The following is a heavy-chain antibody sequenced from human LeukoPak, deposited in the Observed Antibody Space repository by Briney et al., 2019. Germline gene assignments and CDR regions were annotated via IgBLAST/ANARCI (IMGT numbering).Heavy chain of an antibody. V-gene: IGHV3-13*04. J-gene: IGHJ2*01. CDR2: IGSAGDT. CDR3: ARAEYFDL. Sequence: GGSLRLSCAASGFTFSSYDMHWVREAPGKGLEWVSAIGSAGDTYYPGSVKGRFTISRENAKNSLYLQLNSLRDGDTAVYYCARAEYFDLWGRGTLVTVSS. CDR1: GFTFSSYD.